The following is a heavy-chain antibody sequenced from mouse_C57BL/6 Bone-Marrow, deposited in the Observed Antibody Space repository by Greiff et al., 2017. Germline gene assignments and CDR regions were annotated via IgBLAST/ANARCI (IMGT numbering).Heavy chain of an antibody. J-gene: IGHJ2*02. CDR2: INPSSGYT. CDR1: GYTFTSYW. V-gene: IGHV1-7*01. Sequence: QVQLKESGAELAKPGASVKLSCKASGYTFTSYWMHWVKQRPGQGLEWIGYINPSSGYTKYNQKFKDKATLTADKSSNPAYMRLSSLTDEDSAGYYCARWILLYYFDYWGQGTSLTVSS. CDR3: ARWILLYYFDY.